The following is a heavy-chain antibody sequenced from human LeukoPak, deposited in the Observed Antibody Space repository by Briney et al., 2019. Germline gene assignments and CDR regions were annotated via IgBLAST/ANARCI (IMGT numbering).Heavy chain of an antibody. CDR2: ISSSSSYI. J-gene: IGHJ4*02. D-gene: IGHD6-19*01. V-gene: IGHV3-21*01. Sequence: GRSLRLSCAASGFTFSSYSMNWVRQAPGKGLEWVSSISSSSSYIYYADSVKGRFTISRDNAKNSLYLQMNSLRAEDTAVYYCARYSSGWYFDYWGQGTLVTVSS. CDR1: GFTFSSYS. CDR3: ARYSSGWYFDY.